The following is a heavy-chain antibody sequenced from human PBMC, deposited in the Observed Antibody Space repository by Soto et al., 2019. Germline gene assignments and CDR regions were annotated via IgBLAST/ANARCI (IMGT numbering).Heavy chain of an antibody. Sequence: QITLKESGPTLVKPTQTLTLTCTFSGFSLSTSGVGVGWIRQPPGKALEWLALIYWDDDKRYSPSLKSRLTITKDTSKNQVVRTMTNMDPVDTATYYCAHTIESSSWYVNWFDPWGQGTLVTVSS. CDR3: AHTIESSSWYVNWFDP. J-gene: IGHJ5*02. V-gene: IGHV2-5*02. CDR2: IYWDDDK. CDR1: GFSLSTSGVG. D-gene: IGHD6-13*01.